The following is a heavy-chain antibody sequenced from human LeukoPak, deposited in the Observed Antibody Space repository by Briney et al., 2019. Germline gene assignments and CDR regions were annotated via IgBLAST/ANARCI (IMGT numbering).Heavy chain of an antibody. D-gene: IGHD5-12*01. CDR3: ARVPGYSGYFYGMDV. Sequence: GGSLRLSCAAYGFTFSGNWMHWVRQAPGKGLVWVSRLDSDASITNYADSVKGRFTISSDNTKSTLYLQMNSLTAEDTAVYYCARVPGYSGYFYGMDVWGQGTTVTVSS. V-gene: IGHV3-74*01. CDR1: GFTFSGNW. J-gene: IGHJ6*02. CDR2: LDSDASIT.